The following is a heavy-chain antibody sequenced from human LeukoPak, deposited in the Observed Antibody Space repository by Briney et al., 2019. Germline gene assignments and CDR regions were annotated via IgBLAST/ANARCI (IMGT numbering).Heavy chain of an antibody. J-gene: IGHJ4*02. D-gene: IGHD3-22*01. CDR3: AAYIVGVPH. CDR1: GFTVTTHY. V-gene: IGHV3-53*01. CDR2: LDLGGNT. Sequence: GGSLRLSCAGSGFTVTTHYMSWVRQAPGKGLEWVSTLDLGGNTYYTDSVKGRFTVSRDRSKNTLDLRMQSLRDEDTAVYYCAAYIVGVPHWGQGALVTVSS.